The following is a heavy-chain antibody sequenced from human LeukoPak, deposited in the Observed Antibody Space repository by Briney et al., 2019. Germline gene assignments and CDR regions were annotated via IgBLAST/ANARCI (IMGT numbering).Heavy chain of an antibody. CDR2: IDYSGST. CDR1: GASISSYY. V-gene: IGHV4-59*01. Sequence: SETLSLTCTVSGASISSYYWSWIRQPPGKGLEWIGYIDYSGSTNYTPSLKSRVTISVDTSKNQFSLKLSSVTAADTALYYCAREAWVSGDSKYRYYGMDVWGQGTTVTVSS. D-gene: IGHD4-17*01. J-gene: IGHJ6*02. CDR3: AREAWVSGDSKYRYYGMDV.